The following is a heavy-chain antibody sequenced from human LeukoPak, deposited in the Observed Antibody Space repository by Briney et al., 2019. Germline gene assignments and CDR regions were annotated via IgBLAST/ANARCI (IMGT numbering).Heavy chain of an antibody. CDR2: ISGSGGST. Sequence: GGSLRLSCAASGFTFSSYAMSWVRQAPGKGLEWVSAISGSGGSTYYADSVKGRFTISRDNSKNTLYLQMNSLRAEDTAVYYCAKDRITMVRGVTYNYFDYWGQGTLVTVSS. CDR1: GFTFSSYA. CDR3: AKDRITMVRGVTYNYFDY. J-gene: IGHJ4*02. D-gene: IGHD3-10*01. V-gene: IGHV3-23*01.